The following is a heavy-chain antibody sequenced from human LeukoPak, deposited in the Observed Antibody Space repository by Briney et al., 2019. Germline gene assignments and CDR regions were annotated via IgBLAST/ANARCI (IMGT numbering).Heavy chain of an antibody. V-gene: IGHV2-5*01. CDR2: IYWNDDK. CDR1: GFSLSASGVG. J-gene: IGHJ4*02. D-gene: IGHD2-8*01. CDR3: AHRQVLVAFDF. Sequence: SGPTLVNPTQTLTLTCTFSGFSLSASGVGVGWIRQPPGKALQWLALIYWNDDKRYSPSLKSRLTITKDTSKNQVVLTMTNMDPVDTATYYCAHRQVLVAFDFWGQGTLVTVSS.